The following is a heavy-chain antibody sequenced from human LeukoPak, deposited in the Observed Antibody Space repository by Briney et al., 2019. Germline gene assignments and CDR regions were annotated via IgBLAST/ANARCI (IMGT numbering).Heavy chain of an antibody. CDR2: IIPIFGTA. V-gene: IGHV1-69*13. J-gene: IGHJ3*02. CDR3: ARTFMGATVFRDAFDI. D-gene: IGHD1-26*01. Sequence: SVKVSCKASGGTFSSYAISWVRQAPGQGLEWMGGIIPIFGTANYAQKFQGRVTITADESTSTAYMELSSLRSEDTAVYYCARTFMGATVFRDAFDIWGRGTMVTVSS. CDR1: GGTFSSYA.